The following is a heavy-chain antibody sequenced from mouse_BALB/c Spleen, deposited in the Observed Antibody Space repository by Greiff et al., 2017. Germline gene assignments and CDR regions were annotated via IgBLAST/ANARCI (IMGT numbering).Heavy chain of an antibody. CDR3: TRVSFYDGYYGWYFDV. J-gene: IGHJ1*01. CDR1: GYTFTSYW. V-gene: IGHV1S22*01. Sequence: LQQPGSELVRPGASVKLSCKASGYTFTSYWMHWVKQRPGQGLEWIGNIYPGSGSTNYDEKFKSKATLTVDTSSSTAYMQLSSLTSEDSAVYYCTRVSFYDGYYGWYFDVWGAGTTVTVSS. D-gene: IGHD2-3*01. CDR2: IYPGSGST.